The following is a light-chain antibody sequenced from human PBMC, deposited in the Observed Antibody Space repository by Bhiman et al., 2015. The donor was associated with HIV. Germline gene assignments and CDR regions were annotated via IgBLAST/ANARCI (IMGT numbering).Light chain of an antibody. CDR2: DVS. V-gene: IGLV2-14*01. Sequence: QSALTQPASVSGSPGQSITISCTGTSSDVGDYNSVSWYQQHPGKAPKLMIYDVSKRPSGVSNRFSGSKSGNTASLTISGLQAEDEADYYCCSYTTSTTLCVFGTGTKVPVL. J-gene: IGLJ1*01. CDR3: CSYTTSTTLCV. CDR1: SSDVGDYNS.